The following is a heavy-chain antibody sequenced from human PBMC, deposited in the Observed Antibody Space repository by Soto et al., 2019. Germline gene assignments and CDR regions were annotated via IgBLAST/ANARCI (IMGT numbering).Heavy chain of an antibody. Sequence: QVQLQQWGAGLLKPSETLSLTCAVYGGSFSGYFWTWIRHTPGKGLEWIGEINHRGSTNYNPSLESRVTMSVATSKNQFSLRLRSVTAADTAAYYCSRRGPTSSGSGIHSGFVDFCGQGTLVAVSS. V-gene: IGHV4-34*02. CDR1: GGSFSGYF. J-gene: IGHJ4*02. D-gene: IGHD3-10*01. CDR2: INHRGST. CDR3: SRRGPTSSGSGIHSGFVDF.